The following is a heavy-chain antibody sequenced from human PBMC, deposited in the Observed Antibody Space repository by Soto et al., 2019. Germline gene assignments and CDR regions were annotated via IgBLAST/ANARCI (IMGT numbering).Heavy chain of an antibody. J-gene: IGHJ4*02. D-gene: IGHD2-15*01. CDR3: AREDGGGPFDY. V-gene: IGHV3-23*01. Sequence: VHLLESGGGLVQPGGSLRLSCAASGFMFSAYAMHWVRQAPGQGLEWVSSMSGTSADTYYADSVKGRFTVSRDSSKDTLYLQLNSLRAEDTALYFCAREDGGGPFDYWGQGTLVIVSS. CDR1: GFMFSAYA. CDR2: MSGTSADT.